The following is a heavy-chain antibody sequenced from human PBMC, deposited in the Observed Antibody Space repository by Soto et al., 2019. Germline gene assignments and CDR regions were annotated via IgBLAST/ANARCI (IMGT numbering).Heavy chain of an antibody. Sequence: ASVKVSCKASGYTFSGNYMRYFHWMRQAPGQGFEWMGWINPNSGATSYAQNFQGRVTMTRDTSINTAYMDLTRLRYDDTAVYYCAREHRFCSGGSCSIDFWGQGTLGTVSS. J-gene: IGHJ4*02. CDR3: AREHRFCSGGSCSIDF. CDR1: GYTFSGNY. V-gene: IGHV1-2*02. CDR2: INPNSGAT. D-gene: IGHD2-15*01.